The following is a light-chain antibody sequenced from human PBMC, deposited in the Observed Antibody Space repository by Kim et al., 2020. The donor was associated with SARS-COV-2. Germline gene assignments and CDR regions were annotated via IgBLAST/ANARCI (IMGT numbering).Light chain of an antibody. J-gene: IGKJ1*01. V-gene: IGKV4-1*01. CDR3: HQYYTTPQT. Sequence: DIVMTQSPDSLAVSLGERATINCKSSQSVLSIFNNKDYLSWYQQKPGQPPKLLIHWASTRESGVPDRFSGSGSGTDFTLTISSLQAEDVAVYYCHQYYTTPQTSGQGTKVDIK. CDR2: WAS. CDR1: QSVLSIFNNKDY.